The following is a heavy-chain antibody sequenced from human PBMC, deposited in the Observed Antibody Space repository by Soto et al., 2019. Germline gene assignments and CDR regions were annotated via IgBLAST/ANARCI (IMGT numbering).Heavy chain of an antibody. CDR3: ARTRRDIVVVPAAIGYYYYGMDV. Sequence: ESGPTLVNPTETLTLTCTVSGFSLSNARMGVSWIRQPPGKALEWLAHIFSNDEKSYSTSLKSRLTISKDTSKSQVVLTMTNMDPVDTATYCCARTRRDIVVVPAAIGYYYYGMDVWGQGTTVTVSS. D-gene: IGHD2-2*01. CDR1: GFSLSNARMG. V-gene: IGHV2-26*01. CDR2: IFSNDEK. J-gene: IGHJ6*02.